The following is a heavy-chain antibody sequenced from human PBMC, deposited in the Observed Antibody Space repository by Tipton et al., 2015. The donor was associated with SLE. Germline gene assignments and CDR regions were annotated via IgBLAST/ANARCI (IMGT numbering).Heavy chain of an antibody. J-gene: IGHJ4*02. V-gene: IGHV4-61*02. D-gene: IGHD4-17*01. CDR2: IYTTGST. Sequence: TLSLTCTVSGGSISNGDYYWTWFRQPAGKGLEWIGRIYTTGSTNYNPSLESRVTISADTPKNQFSLKLSSVTAADMAVYYCAKAGRDYGDYLTYDNWGQGTLVTVSS. CDR3: AKAGRDYGDYLTYDN. CDR1: GGSISNGDYY.